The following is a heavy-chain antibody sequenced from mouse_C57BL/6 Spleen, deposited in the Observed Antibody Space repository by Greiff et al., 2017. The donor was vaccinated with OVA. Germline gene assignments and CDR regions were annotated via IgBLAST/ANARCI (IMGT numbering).Heavy chain of an antibody. J-gene: IGHJ4*01. CDR2: INPGSGGT. CDR3: ARRYALYYAMDY. CDR1: GYAFTNYL. V-gene: IGHV1-54*01. D-gene: IGHD6-5*01. Sequence: QVQLKESGAELVRPGTSVKVSCKASGYAFTNYLIEWVKQRPGQGLEWIGVINPGSGGTNYNEKFKGKATLTADKSSSTAYMQLSSLTSEDAAVYFCARRYALYYAMDYWGQGTSVTVSS.